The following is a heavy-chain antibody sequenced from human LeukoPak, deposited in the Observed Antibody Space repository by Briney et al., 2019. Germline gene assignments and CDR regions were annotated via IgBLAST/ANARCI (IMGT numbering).Heavy chain of an antibody. J-gene: IGHJ4*02. D-gene: IGHD3-22*01. CDR3: AREDFYDSGSNDY. CDR2: MNPNSGIT. CDR1: GYSFTNYD. V-gene: IGHV1-8*02. Sequence: ASVKVSCKAAGYSFTNYDINWVRQATGQGLEWMGCMNPNSGITAYAQKFQGRVTITRNTSISTAYMELSSLRSEDTAVYYCAREDFYDSGSNDYWGQGTLVTVSS.